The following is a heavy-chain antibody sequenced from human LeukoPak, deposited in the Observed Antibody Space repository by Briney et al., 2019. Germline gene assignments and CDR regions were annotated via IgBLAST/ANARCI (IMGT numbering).Heavy chain of an antibody. J-gene: IGHJ4*02. CDR2: ISQDGSNK. V-gene: IGHV3-30*03. CDR1: GFTFSSYD. Sequence: GGSLRLSCAASGFTFSSYDMHWVRQAPGKGLEWVAVISQDGSNKYYADSVKGRFTISRDNSKNTLYLQMSSLRVEDTAVYYCVRTVATVGVSKPLDYWGQGALVIVSS. CDR3: VRTVATVGVSKPLDY. D-gene: IGHD4-23*01.